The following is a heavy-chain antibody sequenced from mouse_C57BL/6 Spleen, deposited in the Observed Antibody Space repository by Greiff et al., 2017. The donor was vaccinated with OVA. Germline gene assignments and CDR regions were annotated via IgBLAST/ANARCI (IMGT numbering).Heavy chain of an antibody. J-gene: IGHJ2*01. CDR1: GYTFTDYY. CDR3: ARHQSSHFDY. Sequence: EVQLQQSGPVLVKPGASVKMSCKASGYTFTDYYMNWVKQSHGKSHEWIGVINPYNGGTSYNQKFKGKATLTVDKASSTAYMELNSLTSEDSAVYYCARHQSSHFDYWGQGTTLTVSS. CDR2: INPYNGGT. V-gene: IGHV1-19*01. D-gene: IGHD1-1*01.